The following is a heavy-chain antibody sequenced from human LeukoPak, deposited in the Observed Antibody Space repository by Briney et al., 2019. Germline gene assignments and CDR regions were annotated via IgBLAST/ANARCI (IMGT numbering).Heavy chain of an antibody. V-gene: IGHV4-59*01. J-gene: IGHJ4*02. CDR1: GGSFSGYY. CDR3: ARGIPPITMIVFRSVGGYFDY. CDR2: IYYSGST. Sequence: SETLSLTCAVSGGSFSGYYWSWIRQPPGKGLEWIGYIYYSGSTNYNPSLKSRVTISVDTSKNQFSLKLSSVTAADTAVYYCARGIPPITMIVFRSVGGYFDYWGQGTLDTVSS. D-gene: IGHD3-22*01.